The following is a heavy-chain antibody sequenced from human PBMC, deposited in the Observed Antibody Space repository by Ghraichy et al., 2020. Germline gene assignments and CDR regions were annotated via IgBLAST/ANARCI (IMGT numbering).Heavy chain of an antibody. J-gene: IGHJ4*02. Sequence: SVKVSCKASGGTFSSYAISWVRQAPGQGLEWMGRIIPILGIANYAQKFQGRVTITADKSTSTAYMELSSLRSEDTAVYYCARDRDGYNSDFDYWGQGTLVTVSS. CDR1: GGTFSSYA. V-gene: IGHV1-69*04. D-gene: IGHD5-24*01. CDR3: ARDRDGYNSDFDY. CDR2: IIPILGIA.